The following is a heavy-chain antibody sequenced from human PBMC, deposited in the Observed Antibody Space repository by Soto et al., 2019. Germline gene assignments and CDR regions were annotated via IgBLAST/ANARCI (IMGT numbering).Heavy chain of an antibody. Sequence: GGSLRLSCAASGFTFSSYAMHWVRQAPGKGLEWVAVISYDGSNKYYADSVKGRFTISRDNSKDTLYLQMTSLRAEDTAVYYCARDGDSSGWYAIDYWGQGTLVTVSS. J-gene: IGHJ4*02. CDR2: ISYDGSNK. CDR3: ARDGDSSGWYAIDY. V-gene: IGHV3-30-3*01. CDR1: GFTFSSYA. D-gene: IGHD6-19*01.